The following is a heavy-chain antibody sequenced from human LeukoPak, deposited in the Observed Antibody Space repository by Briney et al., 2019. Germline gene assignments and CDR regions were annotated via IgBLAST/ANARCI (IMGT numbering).Heavy chain of an antibody. Sequence: ASVKVSCKATGYTFTAYYMHWVRQAPGQGLEWMGWINPNSGGTNYAQKFQGRVTMTRDTSISTAYMELSRLRSDDMAVYYCAIDPVGATLGDYYYYMDVWGKGTTVTVSS. D-gene: IGHD1-26*01. J-gene: IGHJ6*03. CDR3: AIDPVGATLGDYYYYMDV. V-gene: IGHV1-2*02. CDR1: GYTFTAYY. CDR2: INPNSGGT.